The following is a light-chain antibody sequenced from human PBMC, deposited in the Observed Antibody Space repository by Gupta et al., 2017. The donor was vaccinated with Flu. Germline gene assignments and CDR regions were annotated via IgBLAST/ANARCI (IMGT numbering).Light chain of an antibody. CDR3: AAWDDSLQGL. Sequence: QSLLPPPPPAPGPPGPRVTSSCSGSSSNIGSHSVTWYQHLPGTAPKLLIYDNNQRPSGVPDRFSGSKSGTSASLAISGLQSEDEADYYCAAWDDSLQGLFGGGTKLTVL. J-gene: IGLJ3*02. CDR1: SSNIGSHS. V-gene: IGLV1-44*01. CDR2: DNN.